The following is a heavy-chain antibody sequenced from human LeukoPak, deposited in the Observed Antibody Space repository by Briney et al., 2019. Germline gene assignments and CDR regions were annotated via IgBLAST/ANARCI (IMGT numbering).Heavy chain of an antibody. Sequence: GGSLRLSCAVSGFPFRSHDMTWVRQAPGKGLEWVSAISGSGGSTYYADSVKGRFTISRDNSKNTLYLQMNSPRAEDTAVYYCAKSWNYYDSSGDDALDIWGQGTMVTVSS. CDR3: AKSWNYYDSSGDDALDI. J-gene: IGHJ3*02. CDR2: ISGSGGST. CDR1: GFPFRSHD. V-gene: IGHV3-23*01. D-gene: IGHD3-22*01.